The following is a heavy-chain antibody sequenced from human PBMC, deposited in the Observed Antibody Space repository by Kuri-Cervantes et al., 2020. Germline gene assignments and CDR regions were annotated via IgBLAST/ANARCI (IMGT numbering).Heavy chain of an antibody. J-gene: IGHJ3*02. CDR3: ARDFLGGAFDI. CDR1: GFTFNNYW. D-gene: IGHD1-26*01. Sequence: GESLKISCAASGFTFNNYWMSWVRQAPGKGLEWVANIKHDGTEKYYVDSVKGRFTISRDNSKNTLYLQMNSLRAEDTAVYYCARDFLGGAFDIWGQGTMVTVSS. V-gene: IGHV3-7*01. CDR2: IKHDGTEK.